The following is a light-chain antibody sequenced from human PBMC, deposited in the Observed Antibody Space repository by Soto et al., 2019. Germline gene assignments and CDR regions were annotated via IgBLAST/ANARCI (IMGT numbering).Light chain of an antibody. Sequence: QSVLTQPASVSGSPGQSITVSCTGTSSDIGVYNYVSWYQQHPGKAPKVMIYDVSNRPSGVSNRFSGSKSGNTASLTISDLQADDEADYYCSSYTINSTLVFGTGTKVTVL. CDR1: SSDIGVYNY. J-gene: IGLJ1*01. CDR3: SSYTINSTLV. CDR2: DVS. V-gene: IGLV2-14*01.